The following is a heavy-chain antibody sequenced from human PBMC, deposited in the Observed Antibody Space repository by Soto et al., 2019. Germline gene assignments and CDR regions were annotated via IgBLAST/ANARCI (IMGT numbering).Heavy chain of an antibody. CDR1: GFTFSDSA. D-gene: IGHD5-12*01. V-gene: IGHV3-23*01. CDR3: AKGAEGYVVSSLDY. J-gene: IGHJ4*02. CDR2: ITSTGSST. Sequence: EVQLLESGGGFVQPGGSLRLSCAASGFTFSDSAMTWVRQAPGKGLEWVSAITSTGSSTYYVDSVKGRFTIFRDNSKNTLYLQINSLRVEDTAIYYCAKGAEGYVVSSLDYWGQGTLVTVSS.